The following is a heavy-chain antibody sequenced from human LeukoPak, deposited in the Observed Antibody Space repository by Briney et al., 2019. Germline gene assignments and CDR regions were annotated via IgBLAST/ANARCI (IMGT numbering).Heavy chain of an antibody. CDR2: IYYSGST. CDR1: GGSISSGGYY. Sequence: PSETLSLTCTVSGGSISSGGYYWSWIRQHPGKGLGWIGYIYYSGSTYYNPSLKSRVTISVDTSKNQFSLKLSSVTAADTAVYYCARVPITDDAFDIWGQGTMVTVSS. CDR3: ARVPITDDAFDI. V-gene: IGHV4-31*03. D-gene: IGHD5-24*01. J-gene: IGHJ3*02.